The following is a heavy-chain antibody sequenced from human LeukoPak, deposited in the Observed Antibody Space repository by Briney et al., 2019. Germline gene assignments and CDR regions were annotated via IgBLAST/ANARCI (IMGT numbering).Heavy chain of an antibody. CDR3: AKLPVPATPKGRDYFDY. CDR1: GFTFSSYG. CDR2: ISYDGSNK. J-gene: IGHJ4*02. V-gene: IGHV3-30*18. D-gene: IGHD2-2*01. Sequence: VGSLRLSCAASGFTFSSYGMHWVRQAPGKGLEWVAVISYDGSNKYYADSVKGRFTITRDNSKNTLYLQMNSLRAEDTAVYYCAKLPVPATPKGRDYFDYWGQGTLVTVSS.